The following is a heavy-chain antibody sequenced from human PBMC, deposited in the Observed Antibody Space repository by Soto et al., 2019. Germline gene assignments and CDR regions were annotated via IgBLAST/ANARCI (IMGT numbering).Heavy chain of an antibody. V-gene: IGHV3-48*02. CDR1: GFIFSDYP. CDR2: ISTSETTM. CDR3: ARGTYSGSHYFSY. Sequence: QAGGSLRLSCAASGFIFSDYPMNWIRQAPGKGLEWVSYISTSETTMYYADSVKGRFTISRDNAKNSLYLQMNSLRDDDTAVYYCARGTYSGSHYFSYWRQGTLVTVSA. D-gene: IGHD1-26*01. J-gene: IGHJ4*02.